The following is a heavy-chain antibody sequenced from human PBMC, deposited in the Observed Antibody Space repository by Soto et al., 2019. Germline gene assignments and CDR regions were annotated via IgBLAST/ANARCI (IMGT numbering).Heavy chain of an antibody. V-gene: IGHV4-61*01. CDR1: GGSVSSGSSY. D-gene: IGHD3-9*01. CDR2: IYYSGHT. CDR3: ARDPYYDIFIGYYNVGSEVMDV. Sequence: PSETLSLTPTVSGGSVSSGSSYWRWFRQPPGKGLQRLGYIYYSGHTNYNPSLKSRVTISVDTSKNQFSLKLSSGSAAYTAVYYFARDPYYDIFIGYYNVGSEVMDVWGQVTTVTVSS. J-gene: IGHJ6*02.